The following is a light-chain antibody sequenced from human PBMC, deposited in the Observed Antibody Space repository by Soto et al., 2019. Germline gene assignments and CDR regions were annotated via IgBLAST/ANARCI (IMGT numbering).Light chain of an antibody. J-gene: IGKJ4*01. CDR3: QPYNNLPLP. CDR2: YIS. Sequence: ENMITQSPATLSVSHGERATLSCRASQTVRSNLAWYQQKPGQSPRLLIYYISTRATGIPARFSGSGSGTEFTLTINSLQSEDFAVYYCQPYNNLPLPFGGGTK. CDR1: QTVRSN. V-gene: IGKV3D-15*01.